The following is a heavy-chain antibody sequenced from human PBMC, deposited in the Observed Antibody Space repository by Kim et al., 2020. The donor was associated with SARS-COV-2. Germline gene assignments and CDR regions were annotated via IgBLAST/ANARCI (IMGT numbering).Heavy chain of an antibody. V-gene: IGHV4-31*03. CDR2: IYYSGST. Sequence: SETLSLTCTVSGGSISSGGYYWRWIRQHPGKGLEWIGYIYYSGSTYYNPSLKSRVTISVDTSKNQFSLKLSSVTAADTAVYYCARSFKWLRVPYYGMDVWGQGTTVTVSS. CDR3: ARSFKWLRVPYYGMDV. CDR1: GGSISSGGYY. J-gene: IGHJ6*02. D-gene: IGHD5-12*01.